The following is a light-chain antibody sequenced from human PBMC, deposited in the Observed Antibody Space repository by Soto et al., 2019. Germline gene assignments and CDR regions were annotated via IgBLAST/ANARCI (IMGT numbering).Light chain of an antibody. CDR2: EVT. Sequence: QSALTQPASVSGSPGQSITIPCTGTSGDVGGYNLVSWYQQHPGKAPKLMIYEVTERPSGVSNRFSGSKSGNTASLTISGLQPDDEADYYCCSYAGNRAVLGTGNKVTVL. CDR1: SGDVGGYNL. V-gene: IGLV2-23*02. CDR3: CSYAGNRAV. J-gene: IGLJ1*01.